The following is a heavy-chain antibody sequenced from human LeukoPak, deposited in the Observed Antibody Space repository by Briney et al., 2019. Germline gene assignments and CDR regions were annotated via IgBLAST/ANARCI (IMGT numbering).Heavy chain of an antibody. CDR1: GGSISGYS. CDR2: IYYSGST. CDR3: ARLYYDSSAYYYYFDY. Sequence: SETLSLTCTVSGGSISGYSWSWIRQPPGKGRGWLGYIYYSGSTNYDPSLKSRVTIAVDTSKNQFSLKLSSVTAADTAVYFCARLYYDSSAYYYYFDYWGQGTLVTVSS. V-gene: IGHV4-59*08. J-gene: IGHJ4*02. D-gene: IGHD3-22*01.